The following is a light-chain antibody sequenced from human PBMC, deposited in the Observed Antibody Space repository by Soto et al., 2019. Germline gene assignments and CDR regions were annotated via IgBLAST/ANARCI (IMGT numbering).Light chain of an antibody. J-gene: IGKJ1*01. V-gene: IGKV3-15*01. CDR3: QQYNNWPQT. CDR1: QTINNN. Sequence: DIVLTQSPATLSLSPGEIATLYCGASQTINNNVAWYQLKDGQVPRLVLYGATPRATDLPARFSGSGSGTEFPHTISGLQSEDFAEYHCQQYNNWPQTFGQGTKVDI. CDR2: GAT.